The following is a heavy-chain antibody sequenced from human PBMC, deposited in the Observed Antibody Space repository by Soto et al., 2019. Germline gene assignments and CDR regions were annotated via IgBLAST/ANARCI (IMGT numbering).Heavy chain of an antibody. V-gene: IGHV1-69*13. CDR3: ARDMCGGDCWMD. CDR2: IIPIFGTA. J-gene: IGHJ4*02. CDR1: GGTFSSYA. D-gene: IGHD2-21*02. Sequence: GASVKVSCKASGGTFSSYASSWVRQAPGQGLEWMGGIIPIFGTANYAQKFQGRVTITADESTSTAYMELSSLRSEDTAVYYCARDMCGGDCWMDWGQGTLVTVSS.